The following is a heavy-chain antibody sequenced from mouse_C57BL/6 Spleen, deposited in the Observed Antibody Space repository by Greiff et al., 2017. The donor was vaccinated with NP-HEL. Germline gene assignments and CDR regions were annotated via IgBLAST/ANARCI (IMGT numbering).Heavy chain of an antibody. CDR1: GYTFTSYW. V-gene: IGHV1-64*01. Sequence: VQLQQPGAELVKPGASVKLSCKASGYTFTSYWMHWVKQRPGQGLEWIGMIHPNSGSTNYNEKFKSKATLTVDKSSSTAYMQLSSLTSEDSAVYYCARGGSSGYPWFAYWGQGTLVTVSA. CDR2: IHPNSGST. J-gene: IGHJ3*01. D-gene: IGHD3-2*02. CDR3: ARGGSSGYPWFAY.